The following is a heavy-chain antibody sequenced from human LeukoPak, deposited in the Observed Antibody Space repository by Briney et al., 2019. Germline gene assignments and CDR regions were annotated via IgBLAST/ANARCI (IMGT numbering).Heavy chain of an antibody. CDR1: GGTFSSYA. J-gene: IGHJ6*04. V-gene: IGHV1-69*06. D-gene: IGHD5-12*01. CDR2: IIPIFGTA. Sequence: SVKVSCKASGGTFSSYAISWVRQAPGQGLEWMGGIIPIFGTANYARKFQGRVTITADKSTSTAYMELSSLRSEDTAVYYCARLSTIVATINVDYYYGMDVWGKGTTVTVSS. CDR3: ARLSTIVATINVDYYYGMDV.